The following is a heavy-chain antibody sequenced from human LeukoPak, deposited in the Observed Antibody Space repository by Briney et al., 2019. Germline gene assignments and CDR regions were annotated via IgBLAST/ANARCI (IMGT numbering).Heavy chain of an antibody. CDR2: IYTSGST. CDR3: ARRGSGYYPYYFDY. V-gene: IGHV4-4*07. J-gene: IGHJ4*02. CDR1: GGSISSYY. Sequence: PSETLSLTCTVSGGSISSYYWSWIRQPAGKGLEWIGRIYTSGSTNYNPSFKSRVTISVDTSKNQFSLKLSSVTAADTAVYYCARRGSGYYPYYFDYWGQGTLVTVSS. D-gene: IGHD3-22*01.